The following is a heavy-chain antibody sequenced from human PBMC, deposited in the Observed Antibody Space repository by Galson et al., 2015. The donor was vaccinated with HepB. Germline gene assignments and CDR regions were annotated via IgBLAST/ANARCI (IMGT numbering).Heavy chain of an antibody. CDR2: ISAYNGNT. D-gene: IGHD3-22*01. CDR1: GYTFTSYG. Sequence: SVKVSCKASGYTFTSYGISWVRQAPGQGLEWMGWISAYNGNTNYAQKLQGRVTMTTDTSTSTAYMELRSLRSDDTAVYYCARDAEWGRPLNYYYDSSGTDYWGQGTLVTVSS. CDR3: ARDAEWGRPLNYYYDSSGTDY. J-gene: IGHJ4*02. V-gene: IGHV1-18*04.